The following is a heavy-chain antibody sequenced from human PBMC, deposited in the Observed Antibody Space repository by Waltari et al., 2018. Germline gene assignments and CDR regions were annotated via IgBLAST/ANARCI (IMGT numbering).Heavy chain of an antibody. CDR1: GFIFDDFT. CDR2: ISWDGDLT. J-gene: IGHJ4*02. CDR3: VKDIGGSDS. V-gene: IGHV3-43*01. Sequence: EVHLVESGGAVVQPGGSLRLSCEDSGFIFDDFTMHWVRQPPGKGLEWVSLISWDGDLTYYGDSVKGRFTISRDNSKDSLYLQMNSLRSEDTALYYCVKDIGGSDSWGQGTPVTVSS.